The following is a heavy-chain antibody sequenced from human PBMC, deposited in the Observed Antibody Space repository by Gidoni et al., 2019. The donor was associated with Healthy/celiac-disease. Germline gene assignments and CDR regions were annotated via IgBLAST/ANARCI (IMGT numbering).Heavy chain of an antibody. CDR1: GFTFSSYG. Sequence: QVQLVESGGGVVTPGRSLRLSCAASGFTFSSYGMHWVRQAPGKGLEWVTIISYDGSNKYYADSVKGRFTISRDNSKNALYLQMNSLRAEDTAVYYCAKDSNILTGYFDYWGQGTLVTVSS. J-gene: IGHJ4*02. CDR2: ISYDGSNK. D-gene: IGHD3-9*01. CDR3: AKDSNILTGYFDY. V-gene: IGHV3-30*18.